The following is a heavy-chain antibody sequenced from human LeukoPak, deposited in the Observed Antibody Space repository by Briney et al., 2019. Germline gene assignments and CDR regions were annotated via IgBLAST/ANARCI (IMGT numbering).Heavy chain of an antibody. Sequence: SETLSLTCTVSGGSISGYHWSWIRQPPGKGLEWLGYIYYSGSSNYNPSLKSRVTMSADTSKNQFSLKLSSVTAADTAVYYCARVPRSYYYYYYYMDVWGKGTTVTVSS. CDR3: ARVPRSYYYYYYYMDV. V-gene: IGHV4-59*01. J-gene: IGHJ6*03. CDR1: GGSISGYH. CDR2: IYYSGSS.